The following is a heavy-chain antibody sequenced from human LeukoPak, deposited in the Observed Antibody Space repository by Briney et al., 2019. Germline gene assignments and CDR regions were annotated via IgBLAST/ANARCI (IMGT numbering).Heavy chain of an antibody. CDR1: GFIFSNYA. V-gene: IGHV3-23*01. CDR3: AKAVRGSSWPIYFDY. Sequence: GGSLRLSCAASGFIFSNYAMSWVRQAPGKGLEWVSGINNSGDRRFYADSVKGRFTISRDNSKNTLYLQMNSLRAEDTAVYYCAKAVRGSSWPIYFDYWGQGTLVTVSS. D-gene: IGHD6-13*01. CDR2: INNSGDRR. J-gene: IGHJ4*02.